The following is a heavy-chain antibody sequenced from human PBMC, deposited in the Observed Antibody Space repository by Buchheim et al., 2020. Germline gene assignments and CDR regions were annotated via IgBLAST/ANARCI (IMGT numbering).Heavy chain of an antibody. D-gene: IGHD1-26*01. V-gene: IGHV4-39*01. CDR3: AAPGTKWELLLFDY. Sequence: QLQLQESGPGLVKPSETLSLTCTVSGGSISSSSYYWGWIRQPPGKGLEWIGSIYYSGSTSYNPSLKSRVTISVDTSKNQFSLKLSSVTAADTAVYYCAAPGTKWELLLFDYWGQGTL. CDR1: GGSISSSSYY. CDR2: IYYSGST. J-gene: IGHJ4*02.